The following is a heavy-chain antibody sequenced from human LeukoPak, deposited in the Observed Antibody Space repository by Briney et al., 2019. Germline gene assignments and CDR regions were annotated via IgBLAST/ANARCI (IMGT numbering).Heavy chain of an antibody. V-gene: IGHV3-23*01. J-gene: IGHJ4*02. CDR3: ARDLNYFDY. CDR2: ISGGGATS. Sequence: GGSLRLSCAASGFTLSTYAMSWVRQAPGKGLEWVSAISGGGATSYYADSVEGRFTISRDNAKNSLYLQMNSLRAEDTAVYYCARDLNYFDYWGQGTLVTVSS. CDR1: GFTLSTYA.